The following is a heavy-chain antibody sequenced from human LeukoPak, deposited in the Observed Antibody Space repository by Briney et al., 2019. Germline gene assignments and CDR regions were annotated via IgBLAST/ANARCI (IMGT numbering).Heavy chain of an antibody. Sequence: GGSLRLSCAASGFTFSSYSMNWVRQAPGKGLEWISHISSSSSTIYYADSVKGRFTISRDNAKNSLYLQMNSLRAEDTAAYYCARRLSGSFDIWGQGTMVTVSS. CDR3: ARRLSGSFDI. CDR2: ISSSSSTI. V-gene: IGHV3-48*01. D-gene: IGHD2-21*02. CDR1: GFTFSSYS. J-gene: IGHJ3*02.